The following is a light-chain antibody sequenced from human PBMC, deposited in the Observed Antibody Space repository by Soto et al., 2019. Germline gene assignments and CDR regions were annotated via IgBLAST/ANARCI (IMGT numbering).Light chain of an antibody. CDR2: DVS. CDR3: SSYTSSITCV. V-gene: IGLV2-14*01. CDR1: SSDVGGYNY. Sequence: QSALTQPASVSGSPGQSITISCTGTSSDVGGYNYVSWYQQHPGKAPKLMIYDVSNRPSGVSNRFSGSKSGNTASLTISGLQAEDEDYYYCSSYTSSITCVFGTGTRLTVL. J-gene: IGLJ1*01.